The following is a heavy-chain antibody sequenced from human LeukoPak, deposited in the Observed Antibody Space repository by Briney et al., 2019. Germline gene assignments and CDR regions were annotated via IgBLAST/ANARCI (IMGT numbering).Heavy chain of an antibody. V-gene: IGHV3-30-3*01. CDR3: AREVVGAAGHFDY. J-gene: IGHJ4*02. Sequence: PGGSLRLSCAASGFTFSSYAMHWVRQAPGKGLEWVAVISYDGSNKYYADSVRGRFTISRDNSKNTLYLQMNSLRAEDTAVYYCAREVVGAAGHFDYWGQGTLVTVSS. D-gene: IGHD6-13*01. CDR1: GFTFSSYA. CDR2: ISYDGSNK.